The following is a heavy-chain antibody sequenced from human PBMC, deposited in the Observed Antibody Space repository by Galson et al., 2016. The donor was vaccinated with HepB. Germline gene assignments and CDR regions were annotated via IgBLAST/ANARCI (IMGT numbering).Heavy chain of an antibody. V-gene: IGHV3-21*01. CDR2: ISSSSSYI. CDR3: ASLFSAAVAGYWYFDL. Sequence: LRLSCAASGFTFSSYSMNWVRQAPGKGLEWVSSISSSSSYIYYADSEKGRFTISRDNAKNSLYLQMNSLRAEDTAVYYCASLFSAAVAGYWYFDLWGRGTLVTVSS. D-gene: IGHD6-19*01. CDR1: GFTFSSYS. J-gene: IGHJ2*01.